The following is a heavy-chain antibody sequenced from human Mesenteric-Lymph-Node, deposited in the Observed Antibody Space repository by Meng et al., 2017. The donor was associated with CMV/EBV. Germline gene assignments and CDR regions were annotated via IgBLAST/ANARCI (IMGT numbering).Heavy chain of an antibody. CDR2: RSHDGGIK. CDR3: VRGQRDTSGPYAMDV. J-gene: IGHJ6*02. D-gene: IGHD3-22*01. V-gene: IGHV3-30*14. Sequence: GGSLRLSCAASGFTFSNYAMHWVRQAPGKGLEWVALRSHDGGIKYYADSVRGRFLISRDNSRNILYLQVHTLTVEDTAVYYCVRGQRDTSGPYAMDVWGQGTTVTVSS. CDR1: GFTFSNYA.